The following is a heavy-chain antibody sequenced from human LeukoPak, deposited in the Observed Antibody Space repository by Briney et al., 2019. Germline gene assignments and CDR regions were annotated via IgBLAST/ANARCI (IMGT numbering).Heavy chain of an antibody. CDR3: TTDHDYGDYAPQVA. CDR2: IKSKTDGKTT. CDR1: GFIFSNAW. V-gene: IGHV3-15*01. J-gene: IGHJ5*02. Sequence: GGSLRLSCVVSGFIFSNAWLTWVRQAPGKGLEWVGRIKSKTDGKTTDYAAPVKVRFTISRDDSKNTLYLQINSLKTEDTAVYYCTTDHDYGDYAPQVAWGQGTLVTVSS. D-gene: IGHD4-17*01.